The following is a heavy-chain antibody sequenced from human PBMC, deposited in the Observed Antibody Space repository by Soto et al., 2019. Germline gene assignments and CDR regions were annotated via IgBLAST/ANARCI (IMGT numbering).Heavy chain of an antibody. CDR1: SVSIISSLYY. CDR2: INYSGST. CDR3: ARHRIVVVAVATPNWFDS. Sequence: PSETLSLTCTFSSVSIISSLYYWGWIRQPPGKGLEWIGSINYSGSTYYNPSLKSRVTISVDTSKNQYSLKVNSVTAADTAVYYCARHRIVVVAVATPNWFDSWGQGTPVTVSS. V-gene: IGHV4-39*01. J-gene: IGHJ5*01. D-gene: IGHD2-15*01.